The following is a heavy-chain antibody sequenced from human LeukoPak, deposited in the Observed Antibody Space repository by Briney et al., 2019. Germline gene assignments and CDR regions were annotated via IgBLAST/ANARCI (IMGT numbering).Heavy chain of an antibody. D-gene: IGHD3-22*01. CDR2: INPNSGGT. J-gene: IGHJ5*02. V-gene: IGHV1-2*02. CDR1: GYTFTGYY. CDR3: ARGYYYDSSGYNWFDP. Sequence: RASVKVSCKASGYTFTGYYMHWVRQAPGQGLEWMGWINPNSGGTNYAQKFQGRVTMTRDTSISTAYMELSRLRSDDTAVYYCARGYYYDSSGYNWFDPWGQGTLVTVSS.